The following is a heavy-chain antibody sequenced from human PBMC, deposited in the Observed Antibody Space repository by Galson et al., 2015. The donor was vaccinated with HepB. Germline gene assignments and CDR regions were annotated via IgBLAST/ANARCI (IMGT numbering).Heavy chain of an antibody. CDR2: INSHGSST. CDR1: GVTFRSYS. J-gene: IGHJ6*02. D-gene: IGHD6-6*01. Sequence: SLRLSCAASGVTFRSYSMHWVRQAPGKGLVWVSRINSHGSSTTYADSVKGRFTISRDNAKNTLYLQMNSLRAEDKAVYYCARGGKKQLAPYGMDVWGQGTTVTVSS. V-gene: IGHV3-74*03. CDR3: ARGGKKQLAPYGMDV.